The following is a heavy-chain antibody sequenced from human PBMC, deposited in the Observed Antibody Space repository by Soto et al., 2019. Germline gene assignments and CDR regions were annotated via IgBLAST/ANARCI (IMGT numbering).Heavy chain of an antibody. V-gene: IGHV4-59*01. J-gene: IGHJ4*02. CDR3: ASGGMALKFDY. Sequence: SETLSLTCTVSGGSISSYYWSWIRQPPGKGLEWIGYIYYSGSTNYNPSLKSRVTISVDTSKNQFSLKLSAVTAADTAVYYCASGGMALKFDYWGQGTLVTVSS. CDR2: IYYSGST. D-gene: IGHD3-16*01. CDR1: GGSISSYY.